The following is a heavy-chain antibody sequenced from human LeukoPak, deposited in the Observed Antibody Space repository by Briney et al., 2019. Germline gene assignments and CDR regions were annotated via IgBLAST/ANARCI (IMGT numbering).Heavy chain of an antibody. CDR3: AAQIVGAEFTSLDY. Sequence: PSETLSLTCTVSGGSISSGGYYWSWIRQPPGKGLEWIGYIYYSGSTNYNPSLKSRVTISVDTSKNQFSLKLSSVTAADTAVYYCAAQIVGAEFTSLDYWGQGTLVTVSS. V-gene: IGHV4-61*08. J-gene: IGHJ4*02. CDR1: GGSISSGGYY. D-gene: IGHD1-26*01. CDR2: IYYSGST.